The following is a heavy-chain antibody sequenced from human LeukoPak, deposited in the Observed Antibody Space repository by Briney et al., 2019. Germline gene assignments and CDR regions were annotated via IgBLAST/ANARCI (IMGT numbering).Heavy chain of an antibody. CDR3: ARAGVVEAYYYYYMDV. J-gene: IGHJ6*03. V-gene: IGHV4-39*07. Sequence: SETLSLTCTVSGGSISSSSYYWGWIRQPPGKGLEWIGSIYYSGSTYYNPSLKSRVTISVDTSKNQFSLKLSSVTAADTAVYYCARAGVVEAYYYYYMDVWGKGTTVTVSS. CDR2: IYYSGST. CDR1: GGSISSSSYY. D-gene: IGHD1-26*01.